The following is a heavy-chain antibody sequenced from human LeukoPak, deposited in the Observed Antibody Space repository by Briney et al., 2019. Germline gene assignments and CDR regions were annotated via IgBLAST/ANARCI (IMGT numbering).Heavy chain of an antibody. V-gene: IGHV4-61*02. CDR2: SYASGST. Sequence: PSETLTLTCTVSGYSISSCCYCWSWNRPPAGKGLEWIGRSYASGSTNYNPSLQSRVTISVDTSKNQFSLKLSPVTAADTAVYYCARVKSRDSSGYTSHAFDIWGQGTMVTVSS. CDR3: ARVKSRDSSGYTSHAFDI. CDR1: GYSISSCCYC. J-gene: IGHJ3*02. D-gene: IGHD3-22*01.